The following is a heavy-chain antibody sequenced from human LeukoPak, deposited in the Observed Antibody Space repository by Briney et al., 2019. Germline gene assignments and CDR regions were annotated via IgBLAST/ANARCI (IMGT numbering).Heavy chain of an antibody. CDR1: GDSIKSYF. J-gene: IGHJ4*02. Sequence: SETLSLTCTVSGDSIKSYFWSWIRQPPGQGLEWIGSIYYSGSTYYNPSLKSRVTISVDTSKNQFSLKLSSVTAADTAVYYCARHRRRCGGDCYFSFDYWGQGTLVTVSS. CDR3: ARHRRRCGGDCYFSFDY. CDR2: IYYSGST. D-gene: IGHD2-21*02. V-gene: IGHV4-59*04.